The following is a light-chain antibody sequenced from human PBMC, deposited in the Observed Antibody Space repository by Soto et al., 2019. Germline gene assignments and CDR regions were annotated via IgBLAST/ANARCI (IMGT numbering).Light chain of an antibody. V-gene: IGKV3-20*01. Sequence: EIVLTQSPGTLSLSPGERATLSCRASQSITSNFLAWYQQKPGQAPSLFVYDVSIRAAGIPGRFSGGGAGADVSLTSSRLEPEDFAEYYWQQYSCYSRTFGRGTKVEIK. J-gene: IGKJ1*01. CDR1: QSITSNF. CDR2: DVS. CDR3: QQYSCYSRT.